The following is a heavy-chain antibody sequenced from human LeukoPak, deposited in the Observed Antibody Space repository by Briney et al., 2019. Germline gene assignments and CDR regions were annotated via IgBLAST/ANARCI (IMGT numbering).Heavy chain of an antibody. D-gene: IGHD6-19*01. J-gene: IGHJ4*02. V-gene: IGHV4-59*12. CDR3: ARVGYSSGWYPLDY. Sequence: SETLSLTCTVSGGSISSYYWSWIRQPPGKGLEWIGYIYYSGSTNYNPSLKSRVTISVDTSKNQFSLDLNSVTAADTAVYYCARVGYSSGWYPLDYWGQGTLVTVSS. CDR2: IYYSGST. CDR1: GGSISSYY.